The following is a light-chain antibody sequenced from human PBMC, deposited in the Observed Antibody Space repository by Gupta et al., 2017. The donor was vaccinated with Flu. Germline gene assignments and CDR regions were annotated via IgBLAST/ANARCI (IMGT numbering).Light chain of an antibody. CDR1: QSVSSD. CDR2: GAS. J-gene: IGKJ4*01. CDR3: KQDNNWPPLS. V-gene: IGKV3-15*01. Sequence: EIQMTQSPATLSVSPGERATLSCRASQSVSSDVAWYQQKPGQTPRLLIYGASARATGVPARFSGSGSGTEFTLTISSLQSEDFAVYYCKQDNNWPPLSFGGGTKVEIK.